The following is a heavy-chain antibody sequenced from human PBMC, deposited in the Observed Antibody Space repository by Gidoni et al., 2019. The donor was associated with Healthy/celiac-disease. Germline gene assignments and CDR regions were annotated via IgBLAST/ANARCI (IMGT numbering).Heavy chain of an antibody. V-gene: IGHV4-39*01. CDR3: ARQLVRDYGMDV. D-gene: IGHD6-6*01. J-gene: IGHJ6*02. CDR1: GGSISNHDYN. CDR2: IYYSGRT. Sequence: QLQLQESGPGLGKPSETLSLTCTVPGGSISNHDYNGGWIRQPPGKGLEWIGSIYYSGRTYYNPSLKSRVTISVDPSKNQFSLKLSSVTAADTAVYYCARQLVRDYGMDVWGQGTTVTVSS.